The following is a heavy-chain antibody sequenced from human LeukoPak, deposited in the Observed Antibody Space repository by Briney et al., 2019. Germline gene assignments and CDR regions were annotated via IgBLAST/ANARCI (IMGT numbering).Heavy chain of an antibody. CDR2: IKQDGSEK. J-gene: IGHJ4*02. CDR1: GFTISSYW. V-gene: IGHV3-7*01. Sequence: PGGSLRLSCAASGFTISSYWMSWVRQAPGKGLEWVANIKQDGSEKYYVDSVKGRFIISRDNAKNLLYLQMNSLRAEDMAVYYCARDQQQNIVPDYWGQGTLVTVSS. D-gene: IGHD2/OR15-2a*01. CDR3: ARDQQQNIVPDY.